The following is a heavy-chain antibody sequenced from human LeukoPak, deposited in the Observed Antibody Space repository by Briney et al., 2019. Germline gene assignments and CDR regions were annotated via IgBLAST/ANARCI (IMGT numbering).Heavy chain of an antibody. J-gene: IGHJ4*02. CDR2: IYPGDSDT. V-gene: IGHV5-51*01. CDR3: ARRQSCSGGSCYADFDY. D-gene: IGHD2-15*01. CDR1: GYSFTSYW. Sequence: GESLKISCKGSGYSFTSYWIGWVRQMPGKGLEWMGIIYPGDSDTRYGPSFQGQVTMSADKSITTAYLQWSSLRASATAVYFCARRQSCSGGSCYADFDYWGQGTLVTVSS.